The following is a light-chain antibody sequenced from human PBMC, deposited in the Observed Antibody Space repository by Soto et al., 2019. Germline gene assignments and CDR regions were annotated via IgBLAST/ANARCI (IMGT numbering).Light chain of an antibody. CDR2: DVS. V-gene: IGLV2-14*01. CDR1: SSDVGGYNY. J-gene: IGLJ1*01. CDR3: SSYTSSSTLGV. Sequence: QSALTQPASVSGSPGQSITISCTGTSSDVGGYNYVSWYQQHPGKAPKLMIYDVSNRPSGLSNRFSGSKSGNTASLTISGLQAEDEADYYCSSYTSSSTLGVFGTGTKLTVL.